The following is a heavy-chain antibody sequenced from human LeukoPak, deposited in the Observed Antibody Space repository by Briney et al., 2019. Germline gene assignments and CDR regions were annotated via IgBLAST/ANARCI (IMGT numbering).Heavy chain of an antibody. CDR3: ARGPWYDYYGSGSSINLYFDY. D-gene: IGHD3-10*01. Sequence: SGGSLRLSCAASGFNFSSYAMHWVRQAPGKGLECVAVISYDGSNKYYADSVKGRFTISRDNSKNTLYLQMNSLRAEDTAVYYCARGPWYDYYGSGSSINLYFDYWGQGTLVTVSS. CDR1: GFNFSSYA. J-gene: IGHJ4*02. V-gene: IGHV3-30*04. CDR2: ISYDGSNK.